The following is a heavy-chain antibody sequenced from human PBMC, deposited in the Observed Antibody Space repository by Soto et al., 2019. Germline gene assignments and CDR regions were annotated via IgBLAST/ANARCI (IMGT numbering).Heavy chain of an antibody. Sequence: QVQLVESGGGVVQPGRSLRLSCAASGFTFSSYAMHWVRQAPGKGLEWVAVISYDGSNKYYADSVKGRFTISRDNSKNTLYLQMNSLRAEDTAVYYCAREGAQSGLSDYWGQGTLVTVSS. V-gene: IGHV3-30-3*01. J-gene: IGHJ4*02. CDR1: GFTFSSYA. CDR3: AREGAQSGLSDY. D-gene: IGHD3-3*01. CDR2: ISYDGSNK.